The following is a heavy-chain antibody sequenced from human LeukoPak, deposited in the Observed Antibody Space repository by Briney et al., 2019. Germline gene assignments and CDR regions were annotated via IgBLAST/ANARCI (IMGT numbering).Heavy chain of an antibody. D-gene: IGHD4-17*01. CDR1: GFTFSSYW. CDR3: ARDLTEQTTVNVFDI. CDR2: TKQDGSEK. V-gene: IGHV3-7*01. J-gene: IGHJ3*02. Sequence: GGSLRLSCAASGFTFSSYWMSWVRQAPGKGLEWVANTKQDGSEKYYVDSVEGRFTISRDNAKKTLYLQVNSLRAEDTAVYYCARDLTEQTTVNVFDIWGQGTMVTVSS.